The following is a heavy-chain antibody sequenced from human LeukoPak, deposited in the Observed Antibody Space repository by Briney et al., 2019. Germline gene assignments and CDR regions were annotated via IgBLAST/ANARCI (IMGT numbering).Heavy chain of an antibody. CDR3: ARGGYDLDY. J-gene: IGHJ4*02. CDR1: GYSFTDYY. V-gene: IGHV1-2*04. Sequence: GASVKVSCKASGYSFTDYYIHWVRQAPGQGLEWMGWINPFSGGTKYAQEFQGWVTMTRDTSISTAYMELSRLTSDDTAVYYCARGGYDLDYWGQGTLVTDSS. D-gene: IGHD3-22*01. CDR2: INPFSGGT.